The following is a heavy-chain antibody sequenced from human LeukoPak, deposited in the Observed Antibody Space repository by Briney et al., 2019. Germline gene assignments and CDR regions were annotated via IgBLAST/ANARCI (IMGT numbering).Heavy chain of an antibody. J-gene: IGHJ4*02. Sequence: SETLSLTCTVSGGSITSSSYHWGWIRQPPGKGLEWIGSIHHSGSPNYNPSLKSRVIISVDTSRYQFSLKLTSVTAADTAVYYCARLGAYYYDRSGFYSPTTVIFAYWGQGTLVTVSS. CDR1: GGSITSSSYH. CDR3: ARLGAYYYDRSGFYSPTTVIFAY. CDR2: IHHSGSP. V-gene: IGHV4-39*01. D-gene: IGHD3-22*01.